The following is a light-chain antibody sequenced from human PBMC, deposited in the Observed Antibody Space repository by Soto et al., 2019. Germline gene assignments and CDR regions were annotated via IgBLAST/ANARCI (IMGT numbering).Light chain of an antibody. Sequence: IVFTQSPGNLSLSPGERATLSCWASQSVDSRHLAWYQQKPGQAPRLIIYGASTRATGIPARFSVSVSGTEGTLTISSLKSEDGSVYYCQQYHNWPITFGQGTRLEIK. CDR3: QQYHNWPIT. CDR2: GAS. CDR1: QSVDSRH. V-gene: IGKV3-15*01. J-gene: IGKJ5*01.